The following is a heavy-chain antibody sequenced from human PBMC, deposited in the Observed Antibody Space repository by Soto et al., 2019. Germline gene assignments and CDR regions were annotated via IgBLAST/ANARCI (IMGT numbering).Heavy chain of an antibody. Sequence: ASVKVSCKASGYTFTSYAMHWVRQAPGQRLEWMGWINAGNGNTKYSQKFQGRVTITRDTSASTAYMELSSLRSEDTAVYYCARVGGVAGYDAFDIWDQGTMVTVAS. CDR3: ARVGGVAGYDAFDI. J-gene: IGHJ3*02. CDR2: INAGNGNT. D-gene: IGHD6-19*01. CDR1: GYTFTSYA. V-gene: IGHV1-3*01.